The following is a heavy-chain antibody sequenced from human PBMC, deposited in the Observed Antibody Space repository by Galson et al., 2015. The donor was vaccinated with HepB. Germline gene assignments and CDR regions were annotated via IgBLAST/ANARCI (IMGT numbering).Heavy chain of an antibody. V-gene: IGHV1-24*01. Sequence: SVKVSCKVSGYTLTELSMHWVRQAPGKGLEWMGGFDPEDGETIYAQKFQGRVTMTEDTSTDTAYMELSSLRSEDTAVYYCATPYDSSGHYIKLLPAFDIWGQGTMVTVSS. CDR1: GYTLTELS. D-gene: IGHD3-22*01. J-gene: IGHJ3*02. CDR2: FDPEDGET. CDR3: ATPYDSSGHYIKLLPAFDI.